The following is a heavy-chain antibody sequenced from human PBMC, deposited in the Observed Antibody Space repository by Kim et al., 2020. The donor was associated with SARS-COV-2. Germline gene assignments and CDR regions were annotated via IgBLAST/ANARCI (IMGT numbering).Heavy chain of an antibody. V-gene: IGHV7-4-1*02. J-gene: IGHJ6*02. CDR2: INTNTGNP. CDR3: ARYPSNEPKTYDYVWGSLEGGGGYGMDV. CDR1: GYTFTSYA. D-gene: IGHD3-16*01. Sequence: ASVKVSCKASGYTFTSYAMNWVRQAPGQGLEWMGWINTNTGNPTYAQGFTGRFVFSLDTSVSTAYLQISSLKAEDTAVYYCARYPSNEPKTYDYVWGSLEGGGGYGMDVWGQGTTVTVSS.